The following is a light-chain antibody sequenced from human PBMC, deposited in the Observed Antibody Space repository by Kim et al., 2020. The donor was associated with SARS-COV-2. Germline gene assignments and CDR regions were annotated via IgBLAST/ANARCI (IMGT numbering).Light chain of an antibody. Sequence: SVSPGERATLSGRASQSVRSNLAWYQQKPGQAPRLLIFGASTRATGIPARFSGSGSGTEFTLTISSLQSEDFAAYYCQQYNNWPYTFGQGTKLEIK. CDR1: QSVRSN. J-gene: IGKJ2*01. CDR2: GAS. V-gene: IGKV3-15*01. CDR3: QQYNNWPYT.